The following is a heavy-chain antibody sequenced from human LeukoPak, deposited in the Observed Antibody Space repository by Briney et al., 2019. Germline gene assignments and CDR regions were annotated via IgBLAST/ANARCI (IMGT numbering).Heavy chain of an antibody. CDR1: GVSIVSNYW. CDR2: IHHSGST. J-gene: IGHJ3*02. V-gene: IGHV4-4*02. CDR3: ARDCSGDGCYSRTLAI. Sequence: SETLSLTCAVSGVSIVSNYWWNWVRQSPGKGLEWIGQIHHSGSTIYNPSLKSRVTISVDKSRSQLSLKVDSVTAADSAVYYCARDCSGDGCYSRTLAIWGQGTMVIVSS. D-gene: IGHD2-15*01.